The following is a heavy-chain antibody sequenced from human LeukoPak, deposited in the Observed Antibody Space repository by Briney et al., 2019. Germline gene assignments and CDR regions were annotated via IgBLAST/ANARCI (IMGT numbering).Heavy chain of an antibody. D-gene: IGHD3-3*01. CDR1: EFTVSSNS. CDR3: LIFPGR. V-gene: IGHV3-15*05. CDR2: IKSRADGGTT. J-gene: IGHJ4*02. Sequence: PGGSLRLSCAASEFTVSSNSMSWVRQAPGKGLEWVGRIKSRADGGTTGYAAPVEGRFSISRDDSENTLYLQMNSLQIDDTALYYCLIFPGRWGQGTLVTVSS.